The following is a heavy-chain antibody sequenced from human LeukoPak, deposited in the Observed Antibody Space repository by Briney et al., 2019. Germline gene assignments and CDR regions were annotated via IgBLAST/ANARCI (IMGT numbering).Heavy chain of an antibody. Sequence: PGVSLRLSCAASGFTFSSYSMNWVRQAPGKGLEWVSSISSSSSYIYYADSVKGRFTISRDNAKNSLYLQMNSLRAEDTAVYYCARDLTAYCGGDCKSPFDPWGQGALVTLS. CDR2: ISSSSSYI. V-gene: IGHV3-21*01. CDR3: ARDLTAYCGGDCKSPFDP. CDR1: GFTFSSYS. D-gene: IGHD2-21*02. J-gene: IGHJ5*02.